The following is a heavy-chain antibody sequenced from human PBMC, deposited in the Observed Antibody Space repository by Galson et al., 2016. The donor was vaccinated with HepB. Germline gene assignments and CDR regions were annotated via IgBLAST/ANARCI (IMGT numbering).Heavy chain of an antibody. CDR3: ARDSRGGVVMLLDHYYMDV. V-gene: IGHV1-46*01. CDR2: SNPRDGST. CDR1: GYTFTYYS. J-gene: IGHJ6*03. Sequence: SVKVSCKASGYTFTYYSIHWVRQAPGQGLEWMGISNPRDGSTTYAQKFQGRFTVASDTPTRTLYMELSSLSPEDTAVYYCARDSRGGVVMLLDHYYMDVWGEGTTVTVSS. D-gene: IGHD3-3*01.